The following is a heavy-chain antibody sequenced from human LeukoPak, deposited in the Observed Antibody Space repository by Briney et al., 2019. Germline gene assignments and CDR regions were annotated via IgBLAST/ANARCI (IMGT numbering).Heavy chain of an antibody. V-gene: IGHV3-30*04. CDR3: ARDLDQYFYINALVY. CDR2: ISYDGSNK. J-gene: IGHJ4*02. CDR1: GFTFSSYA. Sequence: GGSLRLSCAASGFTFSSYAMHWVRQAPGKGLEWVAVISYDGSNKYYADSVKGRFTISRDNSKNTLYLQMNSLRAEDTAVYYCARDLDQYFYINALVYWGQGTLVTVSS. D-gene: IGHD2/OR15-2a*01.